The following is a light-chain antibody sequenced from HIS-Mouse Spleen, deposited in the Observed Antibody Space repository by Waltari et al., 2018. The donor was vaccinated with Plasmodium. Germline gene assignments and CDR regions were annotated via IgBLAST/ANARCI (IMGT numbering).Light chain of an antibody. Sequence: QSVLTPPPSVSAAPGHKVPISCSGSSPTIGNNYVSCSQQLPGTAPKLLIYDNNKRPAGIPDRFSGSKSGTSATLGITGLQTGDEADYYCGTWDSSLSAGVVFGGGTKLTVL. V-gene: IGLV1-51*01. CDR2: DNN. CDR1: SPTIGNNY. CDR3: GTWDSSLSAGVV. J-gene: IGLJ2*01.